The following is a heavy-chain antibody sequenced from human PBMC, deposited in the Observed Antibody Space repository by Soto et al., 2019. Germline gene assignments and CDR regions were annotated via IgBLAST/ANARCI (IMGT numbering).Heavy chain of an antibody. Sequence: QITLKESGPTLVKPTQTLTLTCTFSGFSLTTSGVGVGWIRQPPGKALEWLALIYWNDDKHYRPSLKSRLTITKDTSKNQVVLTMTNVDPVDTGTYYCAHRLSACSGGTCYRYFDLWGRGTLVTVSS. D-gene: IGHD2-15*01. V-gene: IGHV2-5*01. J-gene: IGHJ2*01. CDR3: AHRLSACSGGTCYRYFDL. CDR1: GFSLTTSGVG. CDR2: IYWNDDK.